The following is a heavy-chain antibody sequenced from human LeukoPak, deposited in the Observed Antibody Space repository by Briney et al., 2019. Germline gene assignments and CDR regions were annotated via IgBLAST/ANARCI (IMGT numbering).Heavy chain of an antibody. Sequence: SETLSLTCTVSGGSIYSYYWSWIRQPPGKGLEWIGYIYYSGSTNYNPSLKSRVTISVDTSKNQFSLKLSSVTAADTAVYYCARAGGWGSGFDYWGQGTLVTVSS. J-gene: IGHJ4*02. CDR3: ARAGGWGSGFDY. V-gene: IGHV4-59*01. CDR2: IYYSGST. D-gene: IGHD3-16*01. CDR1: GGSIYSYY.